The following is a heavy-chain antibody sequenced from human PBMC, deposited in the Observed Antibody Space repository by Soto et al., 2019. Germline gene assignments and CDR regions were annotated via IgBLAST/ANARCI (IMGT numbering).Heavy chain of an antibody. CDR2: IYYSGST. CDR1: GGSISSYY. CDR3: ARETRSGGSWALYYFDY. Sequence: PSETLSLTCTVSGGSISSYYWSWIRQPPGKGLEWIGYIYYSGSTNYNPSLKSRVTISVDTSKNQFSLKLSSVTAADTAVYYCARETRSGGSWALYYFDYWGQGTLVTVSS. J-gene: IGHJ4*02. D-gene: IGHD2-15*01. V-gene: IGHV4-59*01.